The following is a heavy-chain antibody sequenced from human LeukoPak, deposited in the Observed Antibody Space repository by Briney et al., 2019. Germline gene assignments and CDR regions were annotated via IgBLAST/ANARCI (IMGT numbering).Heavy chain of an antibody. D-gene: IGHD5-24*01. Sequence: GGSLRLSCAASGFTFSSYSMNWVRQAPGKGLEWISYISSSSTTIYYAQSVKGRFAISRDNARNTLYLQMHSLRAEDTAVYYCVRDGDDYNFDYWGQGSLVTVSS. CDR3: VRDGDDYNFDY. CDR2: ISSSSTTI. J-gene: IGHJ4*02. V-gene: IGHV3-48*04. CDR1: GFTFSSYS.